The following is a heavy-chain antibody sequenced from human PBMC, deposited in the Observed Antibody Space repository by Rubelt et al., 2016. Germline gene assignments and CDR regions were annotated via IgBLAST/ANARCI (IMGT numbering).Heavy chain of an antibody. CDR1: GGSISSYF. J-gene: IGHJ3*02. D-gene: IGHD3-10*01. CDR3: ARYGPGLGAFDI. V-gene: IGHV4-4*08. CDR2: ISHTGST. Sequence: VLLQESGPGLVKPSETLSLTCSVSGGSISSYFWSWVRQPPGKRLEWIGYISHTGSTNYTPSLTSRVTISIDTSQRQFSLELDSVTAADTAVYYCARYGPGLGAFDIWGQGTQVTVSS.